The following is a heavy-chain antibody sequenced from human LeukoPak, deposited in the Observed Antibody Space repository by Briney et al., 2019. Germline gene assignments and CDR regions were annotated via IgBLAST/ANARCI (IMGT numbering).Heavy chain of an antibody. Sequence: GGSLRLSCAASGFTFSDYNMRWIRQAPGKGLEWVSSISRSGSTKYYADSVKGRFTISRDNAKNSLYLQMNSLRAEDTAVYYCARPPRGSGSPFDYWGQGTLVTVSS. D-gene: IGHD3-22*01. CDR3: ARPPRGSGSPFDY. V-gene: IGHV3-11*04. CDR1: GFTFSDYN. CDR2: ISRSGSTK. J-gene: IGHJ4*02.